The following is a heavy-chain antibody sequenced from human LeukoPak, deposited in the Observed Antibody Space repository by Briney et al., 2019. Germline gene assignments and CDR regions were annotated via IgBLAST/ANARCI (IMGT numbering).Heavy chain of an antibody. CDR3: ARGAVAGPSDY. V-gene: IGHV1-69*06. CDR2: IIPIFGTA. J-gene: IGHJ4*02. CDR1: GGTFSSYA. D-gene: IGHD6-19*01. Sequence: SVKVSCKASGGTFSSYAISWVRQAPGQGLEWMGGIIPIFGTANYAQKFQGRVTITADKSMSTAYMELSSLRSEDTAVYYCARGAVAGPSDYWGQGTLVTVSS.